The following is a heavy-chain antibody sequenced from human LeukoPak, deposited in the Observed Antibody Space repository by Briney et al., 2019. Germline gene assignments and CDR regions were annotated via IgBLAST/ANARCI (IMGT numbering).Heavy chain of an antibody. CDR1: GFTFSSYS. D-gene: IGHD2-2*01. J-gene: IGHJ6*03. Sequence: GGSLGLSCAASGFTFSSYSMNWVRQAPGKGLEWVSSISSSSSYIYYAGSVKGRFTISRDNAKNSLYLQMNSLRAEDTAVYYCARDGVVVPAAIGYYYYMDVWGKGTTVTVSS. V-gene: IGHV3-21*01. CDR2: ISSSSSYI. CDR3: ARDGVVVPAAIGYYYYMDV.